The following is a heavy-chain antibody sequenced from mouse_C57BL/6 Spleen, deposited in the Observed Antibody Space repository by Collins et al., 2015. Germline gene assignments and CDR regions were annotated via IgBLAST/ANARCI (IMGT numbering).Heavy chain of an antibody. D-gene: IGHD2-12*01. V-gene: IGHV5-6*01. Sequence: EVQLVESGGDLVKPGGSLKLSCAASGFTFSSYGMPWVRQTPDKRLEWVATISSGGSYTYYPDSVKGRFTISRDNAKNTLYLQMSSLKSEDTAMYYCAREGYSIYAMDYWGQGTSVTVSS. CDR1: GFTFSSYG. J-gene: IGHJ4*01. CDR2: ISSGGSYT. CDR3: AREGYSIYAMDY.